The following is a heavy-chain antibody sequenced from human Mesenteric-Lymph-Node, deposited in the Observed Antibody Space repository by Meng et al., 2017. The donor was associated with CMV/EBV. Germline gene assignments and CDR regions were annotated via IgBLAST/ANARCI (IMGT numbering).Heavy chain of an antibody. J-gene: IGHJ4*02. CDR3: ARLQYFDY. CDR2: ISSSSSYI. CDR1: GFSFSSYS. Sequence: GESLKISCAASGFSFSSYSMNWVRQAPGKGLEWVSSISSSSSYIYYADSLKGRFTISRDNAKNSLYLQMNSLRAEDTAVYYCARLQYFDYWGRGTLVTVSS. D-gene: IGHD4-11*01. V-gene: IGHV3-21*01.